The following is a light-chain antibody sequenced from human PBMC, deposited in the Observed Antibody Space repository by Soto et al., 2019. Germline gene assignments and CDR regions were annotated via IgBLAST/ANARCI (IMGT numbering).Light chain of an antibody. CDR1: QSISSW. V-gene: IGKV1-5*01. Sequence: DIQMTQSPSTLSASVGDRVTITCRASQSISSWLAWYQQKPGKAPKLLIYDASSLESGVPSRFSGSGSGTEFILTISSLQPDDFATYYCQQYNSYVTFGPGTKVDIK. CDR3: QQYNSYVT. J-gene: IGKJ3*01. CDR2: DAS.